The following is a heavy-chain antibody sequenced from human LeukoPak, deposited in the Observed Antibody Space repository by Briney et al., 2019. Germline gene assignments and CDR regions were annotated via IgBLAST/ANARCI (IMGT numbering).Heavy chain of an antibody. Sequence: GGSLRLSCAASGFTFSSSSMNWVRQAPGKGLEWVSSISSSSSYICYADSVKGRFTISRDNAKNSLYLQMNSLRAEDTAVYYCARDNTDGAYFDYWGQGTLVTVSS. V-gene: IGHV3-21*01. CDR1: GFTFSSSS. CDR2: ISSSSSYI. J-gene: IGHJ4*02. CDR3: ARDNTDGAYFDY. D-gene: IGHD4-17*01.